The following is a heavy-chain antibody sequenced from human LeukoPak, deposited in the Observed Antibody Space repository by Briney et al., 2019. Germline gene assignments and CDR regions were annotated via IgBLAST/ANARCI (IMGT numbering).Heavy chain of an antibody. CDR3: SRTDNYDAGDY. CDR2: IWYDGSDK. D-gene: IGHD4/OR15-4a*01. J-gene: IGHJ4*02. Sequence: PGGSLRLSCAASGFTFSSHGMHWVRQAPGKGLEWVAVIWYDGSDKYYADSVKGRFTISRDNAKNSLDLQMNSLRAEDTAVYYCSRTDNYDAGDYWGQGALVTVSS. CDR1: GFTFSSHG. V-gene: IGHV3-33*03.